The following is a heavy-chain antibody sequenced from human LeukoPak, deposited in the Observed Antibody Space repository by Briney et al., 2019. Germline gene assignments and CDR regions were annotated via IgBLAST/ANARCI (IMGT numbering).Heavy chain of an antibody. CDR1: GFTFDNYW. Sequence: GGSLRLSCAASGFTFDNYWMSWVRQAPGKGLEWVSGISWNSGSIGYADSVKGRFTISRDNAKNSLYLQMNSLRAEDTALYYCAKDPSTEDDYWGQGTLVTVSS. D-gene: IGHD2-2*01. CDR3: AKDPSTEDDY. J-gene: IGHJ4*02. V-gene: IGHV3-9*01. CDR2: ISWNSGSI.